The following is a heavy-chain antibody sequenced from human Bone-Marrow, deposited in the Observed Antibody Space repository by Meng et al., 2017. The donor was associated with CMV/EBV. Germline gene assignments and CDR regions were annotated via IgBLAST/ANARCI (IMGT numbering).Heavy chain of an antibody. V-gene: IGHV1-2*02. Sequence: ASVTVSCMHCRYTFTGYYMHWVRQAPGQPLEWMGWINPNSGCTNYAQKFQGRVTMTRDTSISTAYMELSRLRSDDTAVYYCARAPYCISTSCYGLRAFDSWGQGTMVTVSS. D-gene: IGHD2-2*01. CDR1: RYTFTGYY. J-gene: IGHJ3*02. CDR3: ARAPYCISTSCYGLRAFDS. CDR2: INPNSGCT.